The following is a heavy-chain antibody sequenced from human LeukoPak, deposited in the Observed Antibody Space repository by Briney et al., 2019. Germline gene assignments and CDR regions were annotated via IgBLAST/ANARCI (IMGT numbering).Heavy chain of an antibody. V-gene: IGHV4-38-2*02. CDR2: IYHSGST. D-gene: IGHD6-13*01. J-gene: IGHJ4*02. CDR3: ARGSSHLDY. CDR1: GYSISSGYY. Sequence: SETLSLTCTVSGYSISSGYYWGWIRQPPGKGLEWIGSIYHSGSTYYNPSLKSRVTISVDKSKNQFSLKLSSVTAADTAVYYCARGSSHLDYWGQGTLVTVSS.